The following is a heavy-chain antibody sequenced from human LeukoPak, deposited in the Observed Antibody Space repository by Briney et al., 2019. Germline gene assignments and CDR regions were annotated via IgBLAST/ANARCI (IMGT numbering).Heavy chain of an antibody. D-gene: IGHD6-6*01. Sequence: PGXXLRLSCAASGFTFSSYGMHWVRQAPGKGLEWVAVIWYDGSNKYYADSVKARFTISRDNSKNTLYLQMNSLRAEDTAVYYCAKISSYYMDVWGKGTTVTVSS. CDR2: IWYDGSNK. J-gene: IGHJ6*03. V-gene: IGHV3-33*06. CDR1: GFTFSSYG. CDR3: AKISSYYMDV.